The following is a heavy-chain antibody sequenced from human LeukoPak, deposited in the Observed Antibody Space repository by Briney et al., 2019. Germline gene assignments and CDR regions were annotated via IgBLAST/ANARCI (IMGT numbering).Heavy chain of an antibody. D-gene: IGHD2-2*01. CDR2: ISSSSSYI. Sequence: GGSLRLSCAASGFTFGSYSMNWVRQAPGKGLEWVSSISSSSSYIYYADSVKGRFTISRDNAKNSLYLQMNSLRAEDTAVYYCARYVVVPATAFDPWGQGTLVTVSS. J-gene: IGHJ5*02. V-gene: IGHV3-21*01. CDR3: ARYVVVPATAFDP. CDR1: GFTFGSYS.